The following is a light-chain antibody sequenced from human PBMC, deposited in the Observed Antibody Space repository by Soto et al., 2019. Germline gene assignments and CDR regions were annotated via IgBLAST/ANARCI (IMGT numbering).Light chain of an antibody. CDR3: QQYGSSPLYT. J-gene: IGKJ2*01. V-gene: IGKV3-20*01. Sequence: EIVLTQSPGTLSLSPGERATLSCRASQSVSSSYLAWYQQKPGQAPRLLIYGASSRATGIPDRFSGSGSGTDFTLTISRLEPEDFAVYYCQQYGSSPLYTVGQGTKV. CDR2: GAS. CDR1: QSVSSSY.